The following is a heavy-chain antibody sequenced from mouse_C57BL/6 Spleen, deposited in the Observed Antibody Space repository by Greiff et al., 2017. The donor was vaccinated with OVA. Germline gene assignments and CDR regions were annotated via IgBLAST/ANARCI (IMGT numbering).Heavy chain of an antibody. Sequence: VQLQQPGAELVQPGASVKLSCKASGYTFTSYWMQWVKQRPGQGLEWIGEIDPSDSYTNYNQKFKGKATLTVDTSSSTAYMQLSSLTSEDSAVYYCARRTTVDPLFAYWGQGTLVTVSA. V-gene: IGHV1-50*01. CDR1: GYTFTSYW. J-gene: IGHJ3*01. CDR3: ARRTTVDPLFAY. D-gene: IGHD1-1*01. CDR2: IDPSDSYT.